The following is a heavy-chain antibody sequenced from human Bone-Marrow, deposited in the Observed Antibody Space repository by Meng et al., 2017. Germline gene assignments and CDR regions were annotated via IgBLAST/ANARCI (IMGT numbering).Heavy chain of an antibody. Sequence: GESLKISCAASGFTFSSYAMHWVRQAPGKGLEWLAVISSDGTEKYYADFVKGRLTISRDNSQKTLSLQMNSLRAEDTAVYYCARERDYGDYAHWGQGTLVTVSS. D-gene: IGHD4-17*01. CDR3: ARERDYGDYAH. CDR1: GFTFSSYA. CDR2: ISSDGTEK. V-gene: IGHV3-30*04. J-gene: IGHJ4*02.